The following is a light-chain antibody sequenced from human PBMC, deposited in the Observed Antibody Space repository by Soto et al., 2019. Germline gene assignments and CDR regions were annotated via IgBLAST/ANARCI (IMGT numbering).Light chain of an antibody. CDR1: TGAVTSNHH. CDR3: LLSYNAARV. Sequence: QAVVTQEPSLTESPGGTVTLTCGPSTGAVTSNHHPYWFQQKAGQAPRTLIYDTSNKHSWTPARFSGSLLGDKAALTLSGAQPEDEAQYYCLLSYNAARVFGGGTKLTVL. V-gene: IGLV7-46*01. J-gene: IGLJ2*01. CDR2: DTS.